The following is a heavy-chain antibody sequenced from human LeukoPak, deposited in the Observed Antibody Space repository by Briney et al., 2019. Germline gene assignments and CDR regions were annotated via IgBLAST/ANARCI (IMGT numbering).Heavy chain of an antibody. CDR1: RFTFDDYT. D-gene: IGHD6-13*01. CDR2: ISWDGGST. J-gene: IGHJ4*02. Sequence: GGSLRLSCAASRFTFDDYTMHWVRQAPGKGLEWVSLISWDGGSTYYADSVKGRFTISRDNSKNSLYLQMNSLRTEDTALYYCAKVRYSSSWYDGGFDYWGQGTLVTVSS. V-gene: IGHV3-43*01. CDR3: AKVRYSSSWYDGGFDY.